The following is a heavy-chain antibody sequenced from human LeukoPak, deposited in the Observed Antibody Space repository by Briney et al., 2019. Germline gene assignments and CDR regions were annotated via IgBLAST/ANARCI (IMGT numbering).Heavy chain of an antibody. CDR3: ARTAYSSRGAFDI. CDR2: IYYSGST. CDR1: GGSISSGGYY. D-gene: IGHD6-13*01. J-gene: IGHJ3*02. Sequence: SETLSLTCTVSGGSISSGGYYWSWIRQQPGKGLEWIGYIYYSGSTYYNPSLKSRVTISVDTSKNQFSLKLSSVTAADTAVYYCARTAYSSRGAFDIWGQGTMVTVSS. V-gene: IGHV4-31*03.